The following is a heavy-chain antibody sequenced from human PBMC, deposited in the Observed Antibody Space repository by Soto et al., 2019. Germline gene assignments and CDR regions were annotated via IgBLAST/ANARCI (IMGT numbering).Heavy chain of an antibody. CDR3: ADRLKVSGGYYFDY. Sequence: QITLKESGPTLVKPTQTLTLTCTFSGFSLSTSGVGVGWIRQPPGKALEWLALIYWDDDKRYSPSLKSRLTIPKDPSKNQVVLTMNNMDPVDTATYYCADRLKVSGGYYFDYWGQGTLVTVCS. D-gene: IGHD3-10*01. CDR2: IYWDDDK. J-gene: IGHJ4*02. CDR1: GFSLSTSGVG. V-gene: IGHV2-5*02.